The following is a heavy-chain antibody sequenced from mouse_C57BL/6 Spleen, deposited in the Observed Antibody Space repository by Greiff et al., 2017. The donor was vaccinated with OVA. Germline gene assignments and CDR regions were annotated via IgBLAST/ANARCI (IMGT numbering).Heavy chain of an antibody. CDR1: GYTFTNYW. CDR3: ARGKLRLAY. J-gene: IGHJ3*01. D-gene: IGHD3-3*01. Sequence: QVQLQQSGAELVRPGTSVKMSCKASGYTFTNYWIGWAKQRPGHGLEWIGDIYPGSGSTNYNEKFKSKATLTVDTSSSTAYMQLSSLTSEDSAVYYCARGKLRLAYWGQGTLVTVSA. CDR2: IYPGSGST. V-gene: IGHV1-63*01.